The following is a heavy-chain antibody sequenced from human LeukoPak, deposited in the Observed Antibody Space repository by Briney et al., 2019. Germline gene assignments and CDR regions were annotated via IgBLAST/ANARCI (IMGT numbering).Heavy chain of an antibody. V-gene: IGHV3-64*04. CDR1: GFTFSSFV. Sequence: PGGSLGLSCSASGFTFSSFVMHWVRQAPGKGLEYVSAISSKGHSTYYADSVKGRFSISRDNAKNTVYLQMNSLRAEDTAVYLCARDLSYSASGTYYAAWFDPWGQGTLVTVSS. D-gene: IGHD3-10*01. J-gene: IGHJ5*02. CDR2: ISSKGHST. CDR3: ARDLSYSASGTYYAAWFDP.